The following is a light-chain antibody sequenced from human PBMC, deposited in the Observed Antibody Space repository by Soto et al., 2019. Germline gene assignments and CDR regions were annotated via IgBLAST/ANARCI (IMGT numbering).Light chain of an antibody. J-gene: IGLJ1*01. CDR1: SSYVGGYNY. V-gene: IGLV2-14*01. Sequence: QSVLTQPASVSGSPGQSITISCTGTSSYVGGYNYVSWYQQHPGKAPKLMIYDVSNRPSGVSNRFSGSKSGNTASLTISGLQAEDEADYYCSSYTSSSTYVFGTSTKVTVL. CDR2: DVS. CDR3: SSYTSSSTYV.